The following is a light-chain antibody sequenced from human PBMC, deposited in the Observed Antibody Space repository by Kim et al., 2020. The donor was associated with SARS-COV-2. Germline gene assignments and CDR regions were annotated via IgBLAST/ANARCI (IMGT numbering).Light chain of an antibody. CDR3: LHSFGYPPFT. Sequence: DIQMTQSPSSLSASVGDRVTIACRASQPISDYLHWYQHRPGKAPRLLIYGASKLQSGVPPRFSGSGSGTDFTLTISSLQFEDSATYYCLHSFGYPPFTFGQGTRLEIK. CDR1: QPISDY. V-gene: IGKV1-39*01. J-gene: IGKJ5*01. CDR2: GAS.